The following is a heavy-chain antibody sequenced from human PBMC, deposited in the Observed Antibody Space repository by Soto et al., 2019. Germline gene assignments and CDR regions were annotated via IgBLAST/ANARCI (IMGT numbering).Heavy chain of an antibody. D-gene: IGHD3-22*01. Sequence: SETLSLTCTVSGGSISSGDYYWSWIRQPPGKGLEWIGYIYYSGSTYYNPSLKSRVTISVDTSKNQFSLKLSSVTAADTAVYYCARARFYDSSGYYGWGQGTLVTVSS. CDR1: GGSISSGDYY. CDR3: ARARFYDSSGYYG. V-gene: IGHV4-30-4*01. CDR2: IYYSGST. J-gene: IGHJ4*02.